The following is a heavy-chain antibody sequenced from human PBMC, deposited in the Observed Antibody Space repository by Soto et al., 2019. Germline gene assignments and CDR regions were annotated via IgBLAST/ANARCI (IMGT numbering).Heavy chain of an antibody. V-gene: IGHV4-59*08. Sequence: SETLSLTCTVSGGSISSYYWSWIRQPPGKGLEWIGYIYYSGSTNYNPSLKSRVTISVDTSKNQFSLKLSSVTAADTAVYYCARHRWGSSSWYYFDYWGQGTLVTVSS. J-gene: IGHJ4*02. CDR3: ARHRWGSSSWYYFDY. CDR2: IYYSGST. D-gene: IGHD6-13*01. CDR1: GGSISSYY.